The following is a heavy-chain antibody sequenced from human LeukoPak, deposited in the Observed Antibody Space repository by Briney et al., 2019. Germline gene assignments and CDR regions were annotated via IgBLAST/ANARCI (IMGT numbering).Heavy chain of an antibody. V-gene: IGHV1-46*01. J-gene: IGHJ5*02. D-gene: IGHD3-22*01. CDR3: AREGVADSYDSSAYGNWFDP. CDR1: GYTFTSYF. CDR2: INPSGGST. Sequence: ASVKVSCKASGYTFTSYFMHWVRQAPGQGLEWMGIINPSGGSTSYAQKFQGRVTMTRDMSTSTVCMELSSLRSEDTAVYYCAREGVADSYDSSAYGNWFDPWGQGTLVTVSS.